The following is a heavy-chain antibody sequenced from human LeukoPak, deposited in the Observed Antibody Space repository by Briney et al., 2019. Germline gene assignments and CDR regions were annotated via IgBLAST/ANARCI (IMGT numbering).Heavy chain of an antibody. V-gene: IGHV1-69*13. Sequence: SVKVSCKASGGTFSSYAISWVRQAPGQGLEWVGGIIPIFGTANYAQKFQGRVTITADESTSTAYMELSSLRSEDTAVYYCARGTEANWGSFDYWGQGTLVTVSS. CDR3: ARGTEANWGSFDY. D-gene: IGHD7-27*01. J-gene: IGHJ4*02. CDR2: IIPIFGTA. CDR1: GGTFSSYA.